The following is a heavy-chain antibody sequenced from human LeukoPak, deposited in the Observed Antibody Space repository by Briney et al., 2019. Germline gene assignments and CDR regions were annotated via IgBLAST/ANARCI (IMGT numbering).Heavy chain of an antibody. J-gene: IGHJ6*03. V-gene: IGHV4-59*01. Sequence: SETLSLTCTVSGGSISSYYWSWIRQPPGKGLEWIGYIYYSGSTNYNPSLKSRVTISVDTSKNQFSLKLRSVTAADTAVYYCARGEIAAAGTGYYYYYMDVWGKGTTVTVSS. CDR3: ARGEIAAAGTGYYYYYMDV. CDR1: GGSISSYY. D-gene: IGHD6-13*01. CDR2: IYYSGST.